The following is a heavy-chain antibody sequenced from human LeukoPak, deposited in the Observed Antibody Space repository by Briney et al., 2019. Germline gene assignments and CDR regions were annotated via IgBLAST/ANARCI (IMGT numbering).Heavy chain of an antibody. D-gene: IGHD3-10*01. Sequence: TSETLSLSCTVSGGSIRSYYWSWIRQPPGKGLECIGYIYYIGSTNYNPSLKSRVTISVDTSKNQFSLKLSSVTAADTAVYYCARDLDYGSGSPDYWGQGTLVTVSS. V-gene: IGHV4-59*12. CDR1: GGSIRSYY. CDR2: IYYIGST. J-gene: IGHJ4*02. CDR3: ARDLDYGSGSPDY.